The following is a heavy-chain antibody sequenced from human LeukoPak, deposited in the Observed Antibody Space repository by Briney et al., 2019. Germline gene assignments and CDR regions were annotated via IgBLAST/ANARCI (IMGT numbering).Heavy chain of an antibody. CDR1: GFTFNSHS. Sequence: GGSLRLSCAASGFTFNSHSLNWVRQAPGKGLEWLSYITPSSVTMYNTDSVKGRFTISRDSSKNTLYLQMNSLRAEDTAVYFCAKGYGDFQEGYFQHWGQGTLVTVSS. CDR2: ITPSSVTM. J-gene: IGHJ1*01. D-gene: IGHD4-17*01. V-gene: IGHV3-48*01. CDR3: AKGYGDFQEGYFQH.